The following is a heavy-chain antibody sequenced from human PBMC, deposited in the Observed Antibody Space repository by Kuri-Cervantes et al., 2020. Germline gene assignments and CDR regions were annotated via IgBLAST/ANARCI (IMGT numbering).Heavy chain of an antibody. V-gene: IGHV3-20*01. Sequence: LSLTCAASGFTFSSYSMNWVRQAPGKGLEWFSGINRNGGSTGYADSVKGRFTISRDNAKNSLYLQMNSLRAEDTALYHCARLYCTNGVCFYYFDYWGQGTLVTVSS. CDR3: ARLYCTNGVCFYYFDY. CDR1: GFTFSSYS. CDR2: INRNGGST. D-gene: IGHD2-8*01. J-gene: IGHJ4*02.